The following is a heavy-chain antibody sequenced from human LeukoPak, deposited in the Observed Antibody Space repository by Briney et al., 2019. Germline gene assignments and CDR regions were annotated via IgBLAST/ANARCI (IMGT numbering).Heavy chain of an antibody. Sequence: GGSLRLSCTVSGFTVSSNSMSWVRQAPGKGLEWVSFIYSGGNTHYSDSVKGRFTISRDNSKNTLYLQMNSLRAEDTAVYYCAKPYYGDYGIVGDWFDPWGQGTLVTVSS. V-gene: IGHV3-53*05. CDR2: IYSGGNT. CDR1: GFTVSSNS. J-gene: IGHJ5*02. D-gene: IGHD4-17*01. CDR3: AKPYYGDYGIVGDWFDP.